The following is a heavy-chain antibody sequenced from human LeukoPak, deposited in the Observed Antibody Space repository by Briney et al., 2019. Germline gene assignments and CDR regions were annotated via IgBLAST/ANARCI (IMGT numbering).Heavy chain of an antibody. V-gene: IGHV3-23*01. CDR2: ISGNGLGT. CDR3: AKDANYLRSSGYLIPIDF. J-gene: IGHJ4*02. CDR1: GFTFSRNA. D-gene: IGHD3-22*01. Sequence: GGSLRLSCAASGFTFSRNAMNWVRQAPGKGLEWVAAISGNGLGTYYADSVKGRFDISRDNSRNTLYLQMNSLRIEDTAFYYCAKDANYLRSSGYLIPIDFWGQGTLVTVSS.